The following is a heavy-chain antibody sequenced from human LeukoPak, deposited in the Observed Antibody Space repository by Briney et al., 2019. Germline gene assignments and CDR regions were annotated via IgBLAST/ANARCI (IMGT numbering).Heavy chain of an antibody. CDR3: ARDPLSSSWYTTCDH. CDR2: ISSRSATI. CDR1: GFTFSSYS. Sequence: PGGSLRLSCAASGFTFSSYSMNWVRQAPGKGLEWVSYISSRSATIYYADSAKGRFTISRDNAKNSLYLQMNSLRAEDTAVYYCARDPLSSSWYTTCDHWGQGILVTVSS. D-gene: IGHD6-13*01. V-gene: IGHV3-48*01. J-gene: IGHJ5*02.